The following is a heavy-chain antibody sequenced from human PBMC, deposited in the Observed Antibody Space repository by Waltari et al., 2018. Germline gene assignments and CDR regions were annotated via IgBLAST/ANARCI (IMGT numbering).Heavy chain of an antibody. Sequence: EVKLVESGGGLVQPGGSLRLSCAASGFPFSSYDMNWVRQAPGKGLEWISYINRSGTTIYYADSVKGRFTISRDNARNSLYLQMNSLTVEDTAVYYCARDGETGGFFDYFDSWGQGTLVAVSS. D-gene: IGHD2-8*02. CDR2: INRSGTTI. V-gene: IGHV3-48*03. CDR3: ARDGETGGFFDYFDS. J-gene: IGHJ4*02. CDR1: GFPFSSYD.